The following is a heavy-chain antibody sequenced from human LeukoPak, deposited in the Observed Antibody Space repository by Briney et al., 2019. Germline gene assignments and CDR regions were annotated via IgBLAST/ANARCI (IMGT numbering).Heavy chain of an antibody. V-gene: IGHV4-34*01. J-gene: IGHJ4*02. CDR1: GGSFSRYY. CDR2: INHSRTA. D-gene: IGHD3-22*01. CDR3: ARVTGYMIEDYFDY. Sequence: SETLSLTCAVSGGSFSRYYWSWIQPPGKGLEWIGEINHSRTANYNPSLNSRLTISVDTSKNQFSLKLSSVTAADTAVYYCARVTGYMIEDYFDYWGQGTLVTVSS.